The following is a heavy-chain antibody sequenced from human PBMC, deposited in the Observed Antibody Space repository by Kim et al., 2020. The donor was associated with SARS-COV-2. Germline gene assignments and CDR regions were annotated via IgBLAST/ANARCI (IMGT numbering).Heavy chain of an antibody. J-gene: IGHJ6*02. CDR1: GYTFTSYA. CDR2: INAGNGNT. D-gene: IGHD6-13*01. V-gene: IGHV1-3*01. Sequence: ASVKVSCKASGYTFTSYAMHWLRQAPGQRLEWMGWINAGNGNTKYSQKFQGRVTITRDTSASTAYMELSSLRSEDTAVYYCARDLSIAAASYGMDVWGQGTTVTVSS. CDR3: ARDLSIAAASYGMDV.